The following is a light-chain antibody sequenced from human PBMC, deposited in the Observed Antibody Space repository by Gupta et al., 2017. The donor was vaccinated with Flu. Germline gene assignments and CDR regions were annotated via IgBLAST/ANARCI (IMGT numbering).Light chain of an antibody. Sequence: QSVLAQPPSASETPGQRVTISCSGSSSNIGSNPVDWYQQVPGTAPKLLIYGNSQRPSGGPDRFSGSKSGTSASRAISGLQSEDEADYYCAAWDDSLNGHYVFGTGTQVTVL. CDR3: AAWDDSLNGHYV. J-gene: IGLJ1*01. CDR2: GNS. CDR1: SSNIGSNP. V-gene: IGLV1-44*01.